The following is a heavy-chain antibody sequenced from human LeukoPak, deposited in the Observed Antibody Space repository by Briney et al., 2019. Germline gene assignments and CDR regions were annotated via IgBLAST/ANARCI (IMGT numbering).Heavy chain of an antibody. J-gene: IGHJ4*02. CDR2: IYHSGST. CDR1: GGSISSGGYY. V-gene: IGHV4-30-2*01. Sequence: SETLSLTCTVSGGSISSGGYYWSWIRQPPGKGLEWIGYIYHSGSTYYNPSLKSRVTISVDRSKNQFSLKLSSVTAADTAVYYCARARYSYGYISCVDYWGQGTLVTVSS. CDR3: ARARYSYGYISCVDY. D-gene: IGHD5-18*01.